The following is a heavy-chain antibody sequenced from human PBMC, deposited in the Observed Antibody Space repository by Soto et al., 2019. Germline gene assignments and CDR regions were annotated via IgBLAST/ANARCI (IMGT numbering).Heavy chain of an antibody. CDR3: ARAYIGLNFDY. Sequence: PSDTLSLTCAVYGGSFSGNHWSWIRQPPGKGPEWIGEINHSGSANYNPSLKSRVTISIDTSKKHFSLKLSSVTAADTAVYYCARAYIGLNFDYWGQGTQVTVSS. CDR2: INHSGSA. J-gene: IGHJ4*02. D-gene: IGHD3-16*01. CDR1: GGSFSGNH. V-gene: IGHV4-34*01.